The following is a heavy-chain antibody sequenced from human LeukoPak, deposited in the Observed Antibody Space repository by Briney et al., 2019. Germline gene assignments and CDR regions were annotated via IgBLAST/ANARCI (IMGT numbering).Heavy chain of an antibody. CDR3: ARRGSTSWPFDY. V-gene: IGHV1-69*06. Sequence: ASVKVSCKASGYTFTSYGISWVRQAPGQGLEWMGGIIPIFGTANYAQKFQGRVTITADKSTSTAYMELSSLRSEDTAVYYCARRGSTSWPFDYWGQGTLVTVSS. CDR2: IIPIFGTA. J-gene: IGHJ4*02. D-gene: IGHD2-2*01. CDR1: GYTFTSYG.